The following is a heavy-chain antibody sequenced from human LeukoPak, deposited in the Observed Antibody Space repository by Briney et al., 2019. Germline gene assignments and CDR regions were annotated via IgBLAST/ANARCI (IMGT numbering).Heavy chain of an antibody. D-gene: IGHD2-2*01. CDR3: ARGYCNSTTCYDWFDP. J-gene: IGHJ5*02. V-gene: IGHV1-2*02. Sequence: ASVKVSCKASGYTFTDYYMHWVRQAPGQGLEWMGWINPNSGGTNYVQKFQGRVTMTRDTSINIAYMELTRLRSDDTAVYYCARGYCNSTTCYDWFDPWGQGTLVTVSS. CDR1: GYTFTDYY. CDR2: INPNSGGT.